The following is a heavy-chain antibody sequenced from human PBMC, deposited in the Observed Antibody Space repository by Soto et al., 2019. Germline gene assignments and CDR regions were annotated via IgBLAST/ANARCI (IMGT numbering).Heavy chain of an antibody. J-gene: IGHJ4*02. V-gene: IGHV5-10-1*01. D-gene: IGHD3-9*01. Sequence: PGESLKISCKGSGYSFTSYWIGWVRQMPGKGLECMGIVYPSDSYTNYSPSFQGHVTISADKSISTAYLQWSSLKASDTAMYYCARNQKWDILTGYYIGWGQGTLVTVSS. CDR3: ARNQKWDILTGYYIG. CDR1: GYSFTSYW. CDR2: VYPSDSYT.